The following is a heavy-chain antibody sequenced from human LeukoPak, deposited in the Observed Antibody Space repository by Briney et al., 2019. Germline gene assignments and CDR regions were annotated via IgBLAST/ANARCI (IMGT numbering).Heavy chain of an antibody. V-gene: IGHV3-53*01. Sequence: GGSLRLSCAASGFIVSSNYMSWVRQAPGKGLEWVSVIYSGGSTYYADSVKGRFTISRDDSKNTLYLQMNSLRAEDTAVYYCARERTAAALDYWGQGTLVTVSS. J-gene: IGHJ4*02. CDR3: ARERTAAALDY. CDR1: GFIVSSNY. D-gene: IGHD2-15*01. CDR2: IYSGGST.